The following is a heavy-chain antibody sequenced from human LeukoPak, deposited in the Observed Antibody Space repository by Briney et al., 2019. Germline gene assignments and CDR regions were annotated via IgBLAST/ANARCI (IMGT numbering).Heavy chain of an antibody. CDR1: GGSISSGDYY. CDR2: IYYSGST. J-gene: IGHJ4*02. D-gene: IGHD5-24*01. V-gene: IGHV4-30-4*01. CDR3: ATLEMARNNKLDY. Sequence: SQTLSLTCTVSGGSISSGDYYWSWIRQPPGKGLEWIGYIYYSGSTYYNPSLKSRVTISVDTSKNQFSLKLSSVTAADTAVYYCATLEMARNNKLDYWGQGTLVTVSS.